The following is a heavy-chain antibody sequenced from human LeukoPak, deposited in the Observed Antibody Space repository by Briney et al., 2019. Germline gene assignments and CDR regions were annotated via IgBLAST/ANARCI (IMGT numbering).Heavy chain of an antibody. CDR3: AKDRITVFGVVPDV. D-gene: IGHD3-3*01. V-gene: IGHV3-23*01. J-gene: IGHJ6*04. CDR2: ISGSGGST. CDR1: GFTFSSYA. Sequence: GXSLRLSCAASGFTFSSYAMSWVRRAPGKGLEWVSAISGSGGSTYYADSVKGRFTISRDNSKNTLYLQMNSLRAEDTAVYYCAKDRITVFGVVPDVWGKGTTVTVSS.